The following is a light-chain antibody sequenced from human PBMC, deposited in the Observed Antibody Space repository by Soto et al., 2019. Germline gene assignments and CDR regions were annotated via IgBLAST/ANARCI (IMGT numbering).Light chain of an antibody. J-gene: IGKJ4*01. CDR2: DAS. Sequence: DIVLTQSPATLSLSPGERATLSCRASQSVNSYLAWYQQKPGQAPRLLIYDASNRATGVPSRFSGSASGTDFTLTISSLEPEDFAVYYCQQRGSWPLTFGGGTKVEIK. CDR1: QSVNSY. CDR3: QQRGSWPLT. V-gene: IGKV3-11*01.